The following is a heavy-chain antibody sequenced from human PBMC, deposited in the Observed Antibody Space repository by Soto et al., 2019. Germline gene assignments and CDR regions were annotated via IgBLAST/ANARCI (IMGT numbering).Heavy chain of an antibody. V-gene: IGHV4-59*01. CDR1: CGSISSYY. D-gene: IGHD3-22*01. J-gene: IGHJ6*02. CDR2: IYYSGST. Sequence: PSETLSLTCTVSCGSISSYYWSWIRQPPGKGLEWIGYIYYSGSTNYNPSLKSRVTISVDTSKNQFSLKLSSVTAADTAVYYCARGDNYYDSSGYRNHYGMYVLVQGTTVTVS. CDR3: ARGDNYYDSSGYRNHYGMYV.